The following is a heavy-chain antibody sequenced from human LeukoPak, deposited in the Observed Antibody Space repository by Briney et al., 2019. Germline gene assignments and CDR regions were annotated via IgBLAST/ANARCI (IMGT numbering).Heavy chain of an antibody. V-gene: IGHV3-21*01. D-gene: IGHD2-2*01. J-gene: IGHJ5*02. CDR1: GFTFSSYS. Sequence: GGSLRLSCAASGFTFSSYSMNWVRQAPGKGLEWVSSISSSSSYIYYADSVKGRFTISRDNAKNSLYLQMNSLRAEDTAVYYCARDLYQLVVPAAVNLNWFDPWGQGTLVTVSS. CDR2: ISSSSSYI. CDR3: ARDLYQLVVPAAVNLNWFDP.